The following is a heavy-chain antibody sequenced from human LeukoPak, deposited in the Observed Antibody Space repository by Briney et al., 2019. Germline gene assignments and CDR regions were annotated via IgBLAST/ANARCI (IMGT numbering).Heavy chain of an antibody. V-gene: IGHV4-4*02. D-gene: IGHD6-6*01. J-gene: IGHJ4*02. CDR1: GGSISSNNW. CDR3: ARDVGARLSGF. Sequence: SETLSLTCAVSGGSISSNNWWSWVRQPPGKGLEWIGEIYHSGNANYNLSLKSRVTISVDTSKNQFSLILRSVTAADTAVYYCARDVGARLSGFWGQGTLVTVSS. CDR2: IYHSGNA.